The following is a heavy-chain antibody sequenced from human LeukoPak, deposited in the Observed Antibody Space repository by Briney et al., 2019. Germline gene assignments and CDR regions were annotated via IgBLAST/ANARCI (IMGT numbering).Heavy chain of an antibody. CDR1: RFTFGIYW. J-gene: IGHJ6*02. D-gene: IGHD4-17*01. Sequence: GGSLRLSCAASRFTFGIYWMSWVRQAPGKALEWVANINQDGSETYYVDSVEGRFTISRDNTKNSLYLQMNSLRAEDTAVYYCARGGRTTWHGMDVWGQGTTVTVSS. CDR2: INQDGSET. CDR3: ARGGRTTWHGMDV. V-gene: IGHV3-7*01.